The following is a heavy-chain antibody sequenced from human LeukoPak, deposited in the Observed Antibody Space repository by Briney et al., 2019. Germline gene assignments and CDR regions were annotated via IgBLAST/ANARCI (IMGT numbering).Heavy chain of an antibody. Sequence: SETLSLTCTVSGGAITSHYWTWIRQSPVKGLEWIGDISNSGSTSYNPSLKSRVTVSIDTSKNQSSLKLSSVTAADTAVYYCGRDALVGYFSYYYMDVWGKGTTVTVSS. D-gene: IGHD2-15*01. V-gene: IGHV4-59*11. J-gene: IGHJ6*03. CDR3: GRDALVGYFSYYYMDV. CDR2: ISNSGST. CDR1: GGAITSHY.